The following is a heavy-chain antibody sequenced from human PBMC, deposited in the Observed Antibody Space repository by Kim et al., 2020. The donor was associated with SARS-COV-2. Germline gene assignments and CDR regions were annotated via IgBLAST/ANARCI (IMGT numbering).Heavy chain of an antibody. CDR1: GYTFTSYA. Sequence: ASVKVSCKASGYTFTSYAMNWVRQAPGQGLEWMGWINTNTGNPTYAQGFTARFVFSLDTSVSTAYLQISSLKAEDTAVYYCASLRSNSRYDAFDIWGQGTMVTVSS. CDR3: ASLRSNSRYDAFDI. V-gene: IGHV7-4-1*02. D-gene: IGHD4-17*01. J-gene: IGHJ3*02. CDR2: INTNTGNP.